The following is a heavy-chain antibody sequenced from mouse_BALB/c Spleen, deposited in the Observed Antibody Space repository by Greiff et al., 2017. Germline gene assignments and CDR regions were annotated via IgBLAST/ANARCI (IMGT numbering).Heavy chain of an antibody. V-gene: IGHV5-6-5*01. Sequence: EVQLVESGGGLVKPGGSLKLSCAASGFTFSSYAMSWVRQTPEKRLEWVASISSGGSTYYPDSVKGRFTISRDNARNILYLQMSSLRSEDTAMYYCAREQDYGWYFDVWGAGTTVTVSS. CDR3: AREQDYGWYFDV. CDR1: GFTFSSYA. CDR2: ISSGGST. D-gene: IGHD1-1*01. J-gene: IGHJ1*01.